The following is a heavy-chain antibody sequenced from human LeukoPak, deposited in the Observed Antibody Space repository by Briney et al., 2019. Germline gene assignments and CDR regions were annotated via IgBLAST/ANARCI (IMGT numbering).Heavy chain of an antibody. D-gene: IGHD6-6*01. CDR2: IIPIFGTA. CDR1: GGTFSSYA. Sequence: ASVKVSCKASGGTFSSYAISWVRQAPGQGLEWMGGIIPIFGTANYAQKFQGGVTITTDESTSTAYMELSSLRSEDTAVYYCARDRSIAARVGFDYWGQGTLVTVSS. CDR3: ARDRSIAARVGFDY. J-gene: IGHJ4*02. V-gene: IGHV1-69*05.